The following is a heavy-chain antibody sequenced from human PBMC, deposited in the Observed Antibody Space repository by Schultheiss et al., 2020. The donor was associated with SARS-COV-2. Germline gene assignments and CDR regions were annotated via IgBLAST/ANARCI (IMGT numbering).Heavy chain of an antibody. D-gene: IGHD4-11*01. Sequence: QTLSLTCTVSGGSISSYYWSWIRQPPGKALEWLARIDWDDDKYYSTSLKTRLTISKDTSKNQVVLTMTNMDPVDTATYYCARSMTTVTNFDYWGQGTLVTVSS. CDR3: ARSMTTVTNFDY. CDR1: GGSISSYYW. CDR2: IDWDDDK. J-gene: IGHJ4*02. V-gene: IGHV2-70*11.